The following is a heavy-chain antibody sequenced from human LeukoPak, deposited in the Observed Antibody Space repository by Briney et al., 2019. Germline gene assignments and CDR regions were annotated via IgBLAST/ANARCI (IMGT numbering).Heavy chain of an antibody. D-gene: IGHD4-17*01. Sequence: GGSLRLSCAASGFTFSTYAMHWIRQAPGKGLKYLSAISSSGASTYYANSVKGRFTISRDNSKNTLYLQMGSLRAEDMAVYYCARDQSMTTVTTCDYWGQGTLVTVSS. V-gene: IGHV3-64*01. J-gene: IGHJ4*02. CDR1: GFTFSTYA. CDR2: ISSSGAST. CDR3: ARDQSMTTVTTCDY.